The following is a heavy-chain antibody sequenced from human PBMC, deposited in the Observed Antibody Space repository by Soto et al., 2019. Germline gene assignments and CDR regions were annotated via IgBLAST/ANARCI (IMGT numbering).Heavy chain of an antibody. Sequence: QLQLQESGPGLVKPSETLSLTCTVSGGSISSSSYYWGWIRQPPGKGLEWIGSIYYSGSTYYNPSLKNRVTISVDTSKNQFSLNLSSVTAADTAVYYCARQSQQWRNYYFDYWGQGTLVTVSS. J-gene: IGHJ4*02. CDR3: ARQSQQWRNYYFDY. V-gene: IGHV4-39*01. CDR1: GGSISSSSYY. CDR2: IYYSGST. D-gene: IGHD6-19*01.